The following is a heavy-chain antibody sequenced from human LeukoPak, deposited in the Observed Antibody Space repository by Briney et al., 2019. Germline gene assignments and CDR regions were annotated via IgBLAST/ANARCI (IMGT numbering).Heavy chain of an antibody. CDR1: GVSISNYF. Sequence: SETLSLTCSVSGVSISNYFWSWIRQSAGKGLEWIGRDSVRGGTNYNPSLASRASMSIDTSKSQFSLKLTSVTAADTAVYYCARGPLMSAGGGVDPWGQGTLVIVSS. J-gene: IGHJ5*02. V-gene: IGHV4-4*07. D-gene: IGHD6-13*01. CDR3: ARGPLMSAGGGVDP. CDR2: DSVRGGT.